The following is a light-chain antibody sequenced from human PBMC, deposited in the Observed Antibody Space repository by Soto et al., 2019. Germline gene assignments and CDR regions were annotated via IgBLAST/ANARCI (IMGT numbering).Light chain of an antibody. V-gene: IGKV3-15*01. CDR2: GAS. CDR1: QSISSN. CDR3: QQYNNWPLT. J-gene: IGKJ4*01. Sequence: EIVMTQSPATLSVSPGERGTLSCRASQSISSNLASYQQKPGQAPRLLIYGASTRATGISARFSGSGSGTEFTLTISSLQSEDFAIYSCQQYNNWPLTFGGGTKVEI.